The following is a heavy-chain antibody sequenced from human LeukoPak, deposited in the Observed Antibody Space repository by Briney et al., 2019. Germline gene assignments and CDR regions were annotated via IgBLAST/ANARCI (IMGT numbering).Heavy chain of an antibody. CDR3: AGQLWTHSNWFDP. D-gene: IGHD3-10*01. Sequence: SVKVSCKASGGTFSSYTISWVRQAPGHGLEWMGRIIPILGIANYAQKFQGRVTITADKSTSTAYMELSSLRSEDTAVYYCAGQLWTHSNWFDPWGQGTLVTVSS. V-gene: IGHV1-69*02. CDR2: IIPILGIA. CDR1: GGTFSSYT. J-gene: IGHJ5*02.